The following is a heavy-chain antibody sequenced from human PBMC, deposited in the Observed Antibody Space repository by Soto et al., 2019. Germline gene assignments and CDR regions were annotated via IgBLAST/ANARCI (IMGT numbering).Heavy chain of an antibody. CDR2: IYPGDSDT. Sequence: GESLKISCKGSGYSFTSYWIGWVRQMPGKGLEWMGIIYPGDSDTRYSPSFQGQVTISADKSISTAYLQWSSLKASDTAMYYCANSYYDFWSGYWGAFDIWRQGTMVTVSS. V-gene: IGHV5-51*01. D-gene: IGHD3-3*01. CDR1: GYSFTSYW. J-gene: IGHJ3*02. CDR3: ANSYYDFWSGYWGAFDI.